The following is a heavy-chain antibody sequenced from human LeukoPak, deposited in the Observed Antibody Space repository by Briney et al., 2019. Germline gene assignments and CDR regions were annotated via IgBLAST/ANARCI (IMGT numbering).Heavy chain of an antibody. D-gene: IGHD5-18*01. V-gene: IGHV3-30-3*01. CDR1: GFTFSSYA. CDR3: ARDTAMDWNSQYWYFDY. Sequence: GGSLRLSCAASGFTFSSYAMHWVRQAPGKGLEWVAVISYDGSNKYYADSVKGRFTISRDNFKNTLYLQMNSLRAEDTAVYYCARDTAMDWNSQYWYFDYWGQGTLVTVSS. J-gene: IGHJ4*02. CDR2: ISYDGSNK.